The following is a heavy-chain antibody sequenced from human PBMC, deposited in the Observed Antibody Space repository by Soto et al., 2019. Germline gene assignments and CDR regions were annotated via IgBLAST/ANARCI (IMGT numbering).Heavy chain of an antibody. CDR2: IYPGDSDT. CDR3: ARQRSIAVAGHYYYYGMDV. CDR1: GYSFTSYW. J-gene: IGHJ6*02. Sequence: PGESLKISCKGSGYSFTSYWIGWVRQMPGKGLEWMGIIYPGDSDTRYSPSFQGQVTISADKSISTAYLQWSSLKASDTAMYYCARQRSIAVAGHYYYYGMDVWGQGTTVTVSS. D-gene: IGHD6-19*01. V-gene: IGHV5-51*01.